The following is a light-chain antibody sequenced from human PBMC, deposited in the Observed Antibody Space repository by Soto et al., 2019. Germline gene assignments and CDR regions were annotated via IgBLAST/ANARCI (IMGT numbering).Light chain of an antibody. CDR1: SGSVSTNHY. Sequence: QAVVTQEPSFSVSPGGTVTLTCGLTSGSVSTNHYPTWYQQTPGQTPRTLIYGTSTRSSGVADRFSGSILGNTAALTITRAQAYDESDYYCVLYMGSGSVVFGGGTKVTVL. CDR3: VLYMGSGSVV. V-gene: IGLV8-61*01. J-gene: IGLJ2*01. CDR2: GTS.